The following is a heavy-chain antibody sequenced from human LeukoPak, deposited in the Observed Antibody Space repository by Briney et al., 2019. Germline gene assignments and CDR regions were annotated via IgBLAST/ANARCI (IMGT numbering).Heavy chain of an antibody. V-gene: IGHV3-30-3*01. CDR3: ARDILTGYDY. D-gene: IGHD3-9*01. CDR1: GFTFSSYA. Sequence: GGSLRLSCAASGFTFSSYAMHWVRQAPGKGLEWVAVISYDGSNKYYADSVKGRFTISRDNSKNTLYLQMNSLRAEDTAVYYCARDILTGYDYWGQGTLVTVSS. J-gene: IGHJ4*02. CDR2: ISYDGSNK.